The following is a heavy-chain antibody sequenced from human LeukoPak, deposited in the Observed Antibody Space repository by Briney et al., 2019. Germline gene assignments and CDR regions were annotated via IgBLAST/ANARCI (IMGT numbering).Heavy chain of an antibody. J-gene: IGHJ4*02. CDR1: GYSISSGYY. D-gene: IGHD3-3*01. CDR3: ARAMRTNYDFGY. V-gene: IGHV4-38-2*02. Sequence: SETLSLTRTVSGYSISSGYYWGWIRQPPGKGLEWIGSIYHSGSTYYNPSLKSRVTISVDTSKNQFSLRLSSVTAADTAVYYCARAMRTNYDFGYWGQGTLVTVSS. CDR2: IYHSGST.